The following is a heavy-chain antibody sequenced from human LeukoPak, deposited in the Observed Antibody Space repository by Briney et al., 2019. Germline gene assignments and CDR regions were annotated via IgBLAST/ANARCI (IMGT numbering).Heavy chain of an antibody. CDR3: ARDLTRTTDIDS. J-gene: IGHJ4*02. CDR1: GFTVSTNC. V-gene: IGHV3-48*02. D-gene: IGHD1-7*01. CDR2: ISSSSITI. Sequence: GGSLRLSCAASGFTVSTNCMTWVRQAPGKGLEWVSYISSSSITIYYADSVKGRFTISRDNAKNSLYLQMNSLTDEDTAVYYCARDLTRTTDIDSWGQGTLVTVSS.